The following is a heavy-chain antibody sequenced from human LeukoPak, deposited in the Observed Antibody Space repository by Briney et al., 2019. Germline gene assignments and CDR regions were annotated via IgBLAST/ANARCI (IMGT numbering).Heavy chain of an antibody. CDR3: ARGQVVPAAYPFDY. J-gene: IGHJ4*02. Sequence: SETLSLTCAVYGGSFSGYYWSWIRQPPGKGLEWIGEINHSGSTNYNPPLKSRVTISVDTSKNQFSLKLSSVTAADTAVYYCARGQVVPAAYPFDYWGQGTLVTVSS. CDR2: INHSGST. D-gene: IGHD2-2*01. CDR1: GGSFSGYY. V-gene: IGHV4-34*01.